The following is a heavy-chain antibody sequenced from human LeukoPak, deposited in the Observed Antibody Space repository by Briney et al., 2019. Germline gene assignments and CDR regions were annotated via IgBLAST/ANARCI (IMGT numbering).Heavy chain of an antibody. CDR3: ARPRRYSSGRPYFDY. J-gene: IGHJ4*02. CDR2: INHSGST. D-gene: IGHD6-19*01. Sequence: PSETLSLTCAVYGGSFSGYYWSWIRQPPGKGLEWIGEINHSGSTNYNPSLKSRVTISVDTSKNQFSLKLSSVTAADTAVYYCARPRRYSSGRPYFDYWGQGTLVTVSS. CDR1: GGSFSGYY. V-gene: IGHV4-34*01.